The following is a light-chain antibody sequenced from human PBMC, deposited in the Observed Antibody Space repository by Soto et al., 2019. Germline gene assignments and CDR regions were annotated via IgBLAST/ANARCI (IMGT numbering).Light chain of an antibody. CDR1: SSNIGAGYD. Sequence: QSVLTQPPSVSGAPGQRVTISCTGSSSNIGAGYDVHWYQQLPGTAPKLLIYGNSNRPSGVPDRFSGSKSGTSASLAITGLQAEDEADYYCQSYDSSLSGSGVFGTGTQLTLL. CDR3: QSYDSSLSGSGV. J-gene: IGLJ1*01. V-gene: IGLV1-40*01. CDR2: GNS.